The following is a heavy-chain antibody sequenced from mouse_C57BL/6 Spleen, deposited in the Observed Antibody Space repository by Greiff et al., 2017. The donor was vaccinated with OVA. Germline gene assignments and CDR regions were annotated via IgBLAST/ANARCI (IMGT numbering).Heavy chain of an antibody. Sequence: EVKLVESGGGLVKPGGSLKLSCAASGFTFRDYGMHWVRQAPEKGLEWVAYIRSGSSTINYADTVKGRFTNSRDNATNTRFLQMTSLRSEDTAMYYCARSRSSLDYWGQGTTLTVSS. CDR3: ARSRSSLDY. CDR1: GFTFRDYG. V-gene: IGHV5-17*01. J-gene: IGHJ2*01. D-gene: IGHD1-1*01. CDR2: IRSGSSTI.